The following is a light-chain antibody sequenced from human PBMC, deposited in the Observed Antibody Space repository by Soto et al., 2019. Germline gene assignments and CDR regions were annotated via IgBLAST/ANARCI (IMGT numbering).Light chain of an antibody. CDR2: AAS. CDR1: QGVSTY. J-gene: IGKJ5*01. CDR3: QQLNSYPT. Sequence: IQLTQSPSSLSASVGDRVTITCRASQGVSTYLAWYQQKPGKAPKLLIYAASTLQSGVPSRFSGSGSGTEFTLIISSLQPEDFATYCCQQLNSYPTFGQGTRLEIK. V-gene: IGKV1-9*01.